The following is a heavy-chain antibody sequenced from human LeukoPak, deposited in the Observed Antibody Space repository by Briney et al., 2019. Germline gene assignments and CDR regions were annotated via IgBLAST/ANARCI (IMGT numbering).Heavy chain of an antibody. CDR1: GYTFTSYD. Sequence: ASVKVSCKASGYTFTSYDINWVRQATGQGLEWMGWMNPNSGNTGYAQKFQGRVTMTRDTSISTAYMELSRLRSDDTAVYYCARGTYSSNRFDYWGQGTLVTVSS. J-gene: IGHJ4*02. CDR2: MNPNSGNT. V-gene: IGHV1-8*01. D-gene: IGHD6-13*01. CDR3: ARGTYSSNRFDY.